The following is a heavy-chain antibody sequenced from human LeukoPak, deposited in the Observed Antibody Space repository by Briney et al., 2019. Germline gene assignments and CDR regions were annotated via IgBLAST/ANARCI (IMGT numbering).Heavy chain of an antibody. CDR3: VRGGWWYEY. CDR2: IKEDGSEK. Sequence: GGSLRLSCAASGFTFSNYWMKWVRQAPGKGLEWVASIKEDGSEKYYVDSVKARFTISRDNAKNSLYLQMNSLRAEDTAVYYCVRGGWWYEYWGQGTLVNVSS. V-gene: IGHV3-7*05. J-gene: IGHJ4*02. CDR1: GFTFSNYW. D-gene: IGHD2-15*01.